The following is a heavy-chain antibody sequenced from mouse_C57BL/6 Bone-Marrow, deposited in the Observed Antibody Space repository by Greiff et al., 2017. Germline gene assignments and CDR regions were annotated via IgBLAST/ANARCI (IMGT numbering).Heavy chain of an antibody. V-gene: IGHV1-82*01. J-gene: IGHJ3*01. CDR1: GYAFSSSW. CDR2: IYPGDGDT. CDR3: ARWPAWFAY. Sequence: VHLVESGPELVKPGASVKISCKASGYAFSSSWMNWVKQRPGKGLEWIGRIYPGDGDTNYTEKFKGKATLTADKSSSTAYMQLSSLTSEDSAVYFCARWPAWFAYGGQGTLVTVSA.